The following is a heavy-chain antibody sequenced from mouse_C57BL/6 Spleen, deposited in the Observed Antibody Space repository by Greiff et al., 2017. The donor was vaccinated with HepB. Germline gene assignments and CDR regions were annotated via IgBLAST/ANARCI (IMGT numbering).Heavy chain of an antibody. CDR2: IYPGSGST. CDR1: GYTFTSYW. J-gene: IGHJ3*01. Sequence: QVQLQQPGAELVKPGASVTMSCKASGYTFTSYWITWVKQRPGQGLEWIGDIYPGSGSTNYNEKFKSKATLTVDTSSSTAYMQLSSLTSEDSSVYYCAREGRNFTFLFAYWGQGTLVTVSA. D-gene: IGHD2-1*01. CDR3: AREGRNFTFLFAY. V-gene: IGHV1-55*01.